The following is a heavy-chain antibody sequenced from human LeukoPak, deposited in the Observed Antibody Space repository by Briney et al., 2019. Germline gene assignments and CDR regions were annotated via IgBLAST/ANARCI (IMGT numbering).Heavy chain of an antibody. D-gene: IGHD2-2*01. Sequence: GGSLRLSSAASGFTFSSYAMCWVCAGLGEGVGRGSAICGSVGTTYYADSVEGRITISRDNSKNTLYLQMNSLRAEDTAVYYCAKDPPVDCSSTSCYGVHDAFDIWGQGTMVTVSS. CDR1: GFTFSSYA. CDR2: ICGSVGTT. V-gene: IGHV3-23*01. CDR3: AKDPPVDCSSTSCYGVHDAFDI. J-gene: IGHJ3*02.